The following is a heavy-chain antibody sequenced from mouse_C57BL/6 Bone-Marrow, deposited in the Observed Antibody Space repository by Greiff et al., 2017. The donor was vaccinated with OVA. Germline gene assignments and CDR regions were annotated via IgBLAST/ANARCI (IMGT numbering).Heavy chain of an antibody. CDR3: ARFYDGYYFWFAY. CDR2: INPSSGYT. D-gene: IGHD2-3*01. V-gene: IGHV1-4*01. CDR1: GYTFTSYT. J-gene: IGHJ3*01. Sequence: VQLQQSGAELARPGASVKMSCKASGYTFTSYTMHWVKQRPGQGLEWIGYINPSSGYTKYNQKFKDKATLTADKSSSTAYMQLSSLTSEDSAVYYCARFYDGYYFWFAYWGQGTLVTVSA.